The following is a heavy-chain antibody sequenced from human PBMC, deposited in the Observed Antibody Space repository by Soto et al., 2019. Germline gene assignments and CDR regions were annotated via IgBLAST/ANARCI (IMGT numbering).Heavy chain of an antibody. CDR3: ARPGRVLTPVWFFDS. V-gene: IGHV1-69*13. Sequence: ASGKVSCEDSGGTFRTYAISWGRQAPGQGLEWMGGIIPIFGTANYAQKFQGRVTITADESTSTAYMELSSLRSEDTAVYYCARPGRVLTPVWFFDSWGQGTLVTVSS. J-gene: IGHJ4*02. CDR2: IIPIFGTA. CDR1: GGTFRTYA. D-gene: IGHD2-21*02.